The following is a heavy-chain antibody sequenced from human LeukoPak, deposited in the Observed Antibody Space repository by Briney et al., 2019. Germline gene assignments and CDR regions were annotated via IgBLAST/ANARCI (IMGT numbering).Heavy chain of an antibody. CDR1: GLTFKDDY. V-gene: IGHV3-11*05. J-gene: IGHJ4*02. CDR3: GRESRRRQVDY. Sequence: SGGSLRLSCVASGLTFKDDYMTWIRQAPGKGLEWLSYVSGGGSYTDYAESVKGRFTISRDNAKKSLYLQMNSLRAEDTAVYYCGRESRRRQVDYWGQGTLVTVSS. CDR2: VSGGGSYT.